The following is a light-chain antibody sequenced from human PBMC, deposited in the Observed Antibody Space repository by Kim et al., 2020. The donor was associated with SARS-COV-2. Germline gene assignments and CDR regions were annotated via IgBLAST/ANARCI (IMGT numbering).Light chain of an antibody. J-gene: IGLJ3*02. V-gene: IGLV2-18*02. CDR2: EVN. Sequence: VTISCTGSTSDIGNYNRVSWYQQPPGAAPKLMIYEVNNRPSGVPDRFSGSKSGNTASLTISGLQTEDEADYYCNSYISNNTWVFGGGTQLTVL. CDR3: NSYISNNTWV. CDR1: TSDIGNYNR.